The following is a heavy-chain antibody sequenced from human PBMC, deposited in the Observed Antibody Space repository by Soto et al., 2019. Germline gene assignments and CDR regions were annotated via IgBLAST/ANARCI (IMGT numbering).Heavy chain of an antibody. CDR1: GGTFRSYA. CDR3: ARGNECWCSGGSCDAFNY. Sequence: QVQLVQSGAEVKKPGSSVKVSCQASGGTFRSYAISWVRQAPGQGLAWMGGIIPIFGTANYAQKFQGRGTMTADESTSTAYRELSSRRSEDTAVYYWARGNECWCSGGSCDAFNYWGQGTLVTVSA. V-gene: IGHV1-69*01. J-gene: IGHJ4*02. D-gene: IGHD2-15*01. CDR2: IIPIFGTA.